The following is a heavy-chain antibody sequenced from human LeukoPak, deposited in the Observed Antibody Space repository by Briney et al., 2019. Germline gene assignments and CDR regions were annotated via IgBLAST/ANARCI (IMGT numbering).Heavy chain of an antibody. CDR1: GYTFTGYY. J-gene: IGHJ6*03. CDR2: INPNSGGT. V-gene: IGHV1-2*02. CDR3: ARRSWYYYDYYMDV. Sequence: ASVKVSCKASGYTFTGYYMHWVRPAPGQGLEWMGWINPNSGGTNYAQKLQGRVTMTRDTSISTAYMELSRLRSDDTAVYYCARRSWYYYDYYMDVWGKGTTVTVSS. D-gene: IGHD1-26*01.